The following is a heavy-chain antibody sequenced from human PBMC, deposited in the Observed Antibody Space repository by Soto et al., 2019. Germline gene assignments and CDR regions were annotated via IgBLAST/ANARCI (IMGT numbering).Heavy chain of an antibody. J-gene: IGHJ4*02. Sequence: QVQLVESGGGVVQPGRSLRLSCAASGFTFSSYGMHWVRQAPGKGLEWVAIVSYDGSNEDYAASVKGRFTISRDNSKNTLYLQMNSLRAEDTAVYYCAKDNLAMSLGWGGFENWGQGTLVTVSS. CDR1: GFTFSSYG. V-gene: IGHV3-30*18. D-gene: IGHD3-16*01. CDR3: AKDNLAMSLGWGGFEN. CDR2: VSYDGSNE.